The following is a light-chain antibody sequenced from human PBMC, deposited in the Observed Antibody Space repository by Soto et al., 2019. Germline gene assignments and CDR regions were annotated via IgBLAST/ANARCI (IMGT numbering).Light chain of an antibody. Sequence: QSALTQPASVSGSPGQSITISCAGTSSDVGGNKYVSWYQQYPGKVPKLLINKVTNRPSGVSYRFSGSKSGNTASLTISALLAEDEADYFCASSTSDSLYVFGTGTKVTVL. CDR1: SSDVGGNKY. CDR2: KVT. J-gene: IGLJ1*01. CDR3: ASSTSDSLYV. V-gene: IGLV2-14*01.